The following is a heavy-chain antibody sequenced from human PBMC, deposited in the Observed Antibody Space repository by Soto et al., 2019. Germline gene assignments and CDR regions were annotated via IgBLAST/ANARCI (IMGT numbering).Heavy chain of an antibody. V-gene: IGHV3-30*18. CDR2: ISYDGSNK. J-gene: IGHJ4*02. CDR1: GFTFRSDG. D-gene: IGHD3-10*01. Sequence: QVQLVESGEGVVQPGRSLGLAFAAPGFTFRSDGMHWVRQAPAKGLGWVAVISYDGSNKYDADSVKGRFTISRDNSKNTLYLQMNSLRAEDTAVYYCAKDRGYGSGSYPDYWGQGTLVTVSS. CDR3: AKDRGYGSGSYPDY.